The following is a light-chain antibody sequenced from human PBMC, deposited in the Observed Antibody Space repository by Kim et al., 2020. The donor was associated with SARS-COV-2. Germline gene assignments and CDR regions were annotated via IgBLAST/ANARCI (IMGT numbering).Light chain of an antibody. CDR1: QSISSY. V-gene: IGKV3-11*01. Sequence: SVPPGERATLSCRASQSISSYLGWYQQNPGQAPRLLIYDASNRATGIPARFSGTGSETDFTLSISSLEPEDFAVYYCQHRSNWPRTFGQGTKLEI. J-gene: IGKJ2*01. CDR2: DAS. CDR3: QHRSNWPRT.